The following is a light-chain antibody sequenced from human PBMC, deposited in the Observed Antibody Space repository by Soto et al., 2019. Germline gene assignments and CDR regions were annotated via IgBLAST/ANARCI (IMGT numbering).Light chain of an antibody. CDR3: AAWDGSLNNVL. Sequence: LTQPPSASGTPGQRVTISCSGSGSSIGTNTVNWYRQLPGTAPKLLIYGDNQRPSGVPDRFSGSKSGTSASLAISGLQSEDEADYYCAAWDGSLNNVLFGGGTKLTVL. CDR1: GSSIGTNT. V-gene: IGLV1-44*01. CDR2: GDN. J-gene: IGLJ2*01.